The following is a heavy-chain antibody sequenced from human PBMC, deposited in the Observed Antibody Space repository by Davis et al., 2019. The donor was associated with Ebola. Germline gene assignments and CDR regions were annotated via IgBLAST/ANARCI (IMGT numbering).Heavy chain of an antibody. V-gene: IGHV3-30*18. J-gene: IGHJ4*02. Sequence: PGGSLRLSCAASGFTFSSYGMHWVRQAPGKGLEWVAVISYDGSNKYYADSVKGRFTISRDNSKNTLYLQMNSLRAEDTAVYYCAKAPMGVVVETGGYWGQGTLVTVSS. CDR1: GFTFSSYG. CDR2: ISYDGSNK. CDR3: AKAPMGVVVETGGY. D-gene: IGHD2-21*01.